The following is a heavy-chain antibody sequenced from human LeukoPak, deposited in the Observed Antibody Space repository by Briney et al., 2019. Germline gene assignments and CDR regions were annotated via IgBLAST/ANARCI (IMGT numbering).Heavy chain of an antibody. CDR2: INPNSAGT. V-gene: IGHV1-2*02. Sequence: GASVKVSCEASGYTFTGYYMHWVRQAPGQGLEWMGWINPNSAGTNYAQNFQGRVTMTRDTSINTAYMELSRLKSDDTAIYYCARESGLRGGGFDPWGQGTLVTVSS. CDR3: ARESGLRGGGFDP. J-gene: IGHJ5*02. CDR1: GYTFTGYY. D-gene: IGHD5-12*01.